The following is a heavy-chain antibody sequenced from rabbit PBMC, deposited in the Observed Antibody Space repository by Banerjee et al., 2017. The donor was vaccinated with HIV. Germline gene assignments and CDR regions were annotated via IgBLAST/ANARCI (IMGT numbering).Heavy chain of an antibody. V-gene: IGHV1S40*01. D-gene: IGHD7-1*01. Sequence: QSLEESGGDLVKPGASLTLTCTASGFSFSSSYYMCWVRQAPGKGLEWIACIYAGSTGSTWYASWAKGRFTISKTSSTTVTLQMTSLPAADTATYFCAKVGYLGYATDLWGQGTLVTVS. J-gene: IGHJ4*01. CDR2: IYAGSTGST. CDR1: GFSFSSSYY. CDR3: AKVGYLGYATDL.